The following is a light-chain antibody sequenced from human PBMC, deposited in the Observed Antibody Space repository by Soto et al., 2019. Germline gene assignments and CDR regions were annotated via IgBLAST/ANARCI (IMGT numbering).Light chain of an antibody. V-gene: IGKV3-11*01. CDR2: LSS. CDR3: NQRQSXPRT. CDR1: QAVNTR. Sequence: EIVLTRSPATLSSFPGDRVTLSWRASQAVNTRLGWYQHKPGQAPRLLIYLSSNRAAGVPARFSGSGSGTDFTLTISNVEPEDFAVYYCNQRQSXPRTCGQGTKV. J-gene: IGKJ1*01.